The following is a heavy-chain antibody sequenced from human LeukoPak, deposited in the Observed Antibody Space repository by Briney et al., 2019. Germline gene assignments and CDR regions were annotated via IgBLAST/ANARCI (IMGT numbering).Heavy chain of an antibody. J-gene: IGHJ4*02. V-gene: IGHV5-51*01. Sequence: GESLKISCRGSGYSFTSYWIGWVRQMPGKGLEWMGIIYPGDSDTRYSPSFQGRVTISADKSISTAYLQWSSLKASDTAMYYCARQSLQYSYGQTGPDYWGQGTLVTVSS. D-gene: IGHD5-18*01. CDR3: ARQSLQYSYGQTGPDY. CDR2: IYPGDSDT. CDR1: GYSFTSYW.